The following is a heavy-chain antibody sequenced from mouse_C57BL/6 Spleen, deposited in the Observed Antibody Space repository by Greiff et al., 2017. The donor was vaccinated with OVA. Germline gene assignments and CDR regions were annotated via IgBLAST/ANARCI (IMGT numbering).Heavy chain of an antibody. J-gene: IGHJ3*01. Sequence: EVQGVESGGGLVQPGGSMKLSCVASGFTFSNYWMNWVRQSPEKGLEWVAQIRLKSDNYATHYAESVKGRFTISRDDSKSSVYLQMNNLRAEDTGIYYCTAYDGTGDWFAYWGQGTLVTVSA. CDR2: IRLKSDNYAT. CDR3: TAYDGTGDWFAY. D-gene: IGHD2-3*01. V-gene: IGHV6-3*01. CDR1: GFTFSNYW.